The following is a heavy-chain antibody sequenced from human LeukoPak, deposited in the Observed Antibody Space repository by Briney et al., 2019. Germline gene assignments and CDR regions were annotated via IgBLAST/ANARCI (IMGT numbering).Heavy chain of an antibody. CDR1: GGSFSGYF. V-gene: IGHV4-34*01. CDR3: ARNRYYYGSRNYGVPNWFDP. J-gene: IGHJ5*02. D-gene: IGHD3-10*01. CDR2: VSDSGRT. Sequence: SETLSLTCGVYGGSFSGYFWSWIRQPPGKGLEWIGEVSDSGRTNCKSSLKSRVTISLDTSKNQLSLKVNSVTAADTAVYYCARNRYYYGSRNYGVPNWFDPWGQGTLVTVSS.